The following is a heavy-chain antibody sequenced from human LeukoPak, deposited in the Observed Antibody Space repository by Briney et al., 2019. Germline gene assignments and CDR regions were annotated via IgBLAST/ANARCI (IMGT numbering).Heavy chain of an antibody. Sequence: SVKVSCKASGGTFSSYAISWVRQAPGHGLEWMGRIIPIFGTANYAQKFQGRVTITTDESTSTAYMELSSLRSEDTAVYYCARAVGGYYGSGSYSANWFDPWGQGTLVTVSS. CDR2: IIPIFGTA. J-gene: IGHJ5*02. CDR1: GGTFSSYA. D-gene: IGHD3-10*01. CDR3: ARAVGGYYGSGSYSANWFDP. V-gene: IGHV1-69*05.